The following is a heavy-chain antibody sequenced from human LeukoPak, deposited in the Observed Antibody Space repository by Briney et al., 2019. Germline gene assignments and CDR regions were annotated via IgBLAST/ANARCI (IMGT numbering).Heavy chain of an antibody. J-gene: IGHJ4*02. V-gene: IGHV1-46*01. CDR3: ARVVDSSGYYSMYYFDY. D-gene: IGHD3-22*01. CDR2: INPSGGSA. Sequence: ASVTVSCKASGYTFTSFYLHWVRQAPGPGLEWMGIINPSGGSANYAQKFQGRVTMTRDMSTSTVYMELSSLKSEDTAVYYCARVVDSSGYYSMYYFDYWGQGTLVTVSS. CDR1: GYTFTSFY.